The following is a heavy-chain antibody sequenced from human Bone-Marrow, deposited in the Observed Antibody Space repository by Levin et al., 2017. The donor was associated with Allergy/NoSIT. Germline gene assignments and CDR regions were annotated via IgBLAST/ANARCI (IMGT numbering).Heavy chain of an antibody. CDR1: GFTFSAHN. Sequence: TSGGSLRLSCAASGFTFSAHNMNWVRQAPGKGLEWVSSISSRSDHIYYADAMKGRFTISRDNTKNSLYLQMNNLSADDTAVYYCALRSTVSFFDYWGQGALVTVSS. D-gene: IGHD4-17*01. CDR2: ISSRSDHI. CDR3: ALRSTVSFFDY. J-gene: IGHJ4*02. V-gene: IGHV3-21*01.